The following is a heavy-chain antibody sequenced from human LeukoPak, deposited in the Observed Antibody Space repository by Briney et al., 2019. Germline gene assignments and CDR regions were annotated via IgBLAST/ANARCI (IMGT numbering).Heavy chain of an antibody. Sequence: GSSVKVSCKASGGTFSSYAISWVRQAPGQGLEWMGWISAYNGNTNYAQKLQGRVTMTTDTSTSTAYMELRSLRSDDTAVYYCARDKSPRIAAAGNTDYWGQGTLVTVSS. D-gene: IGHD6-13*01. V-gene: IGHV1-18*01. J-gene: IGHJ4*02. CDR2: ISAYNGNT. CDR1: GGTFSSYA. CDR3: ARDKSPRIAAAGNTDY.